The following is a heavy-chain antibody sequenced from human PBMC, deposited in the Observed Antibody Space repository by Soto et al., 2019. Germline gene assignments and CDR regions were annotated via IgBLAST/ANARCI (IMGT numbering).Heavy chain of an antibody. CDR2: ISYDGSNE. V-gene: IGHV3-30*18. CDR1: GFTFSSYG. CDR3: AKDTYYHDRSGYYIFDH. Sequence: GGSLRLSCAVSGFTFSSYGMHWVRQAPGKGLEWVAHISYDGSNEHYVDSVKGRFTISRDNSKNTLYLQMNSLRAEDTAVYYWAKDTYYHDRSGYYIFDHWGQGTPVTVSS. D-gene: IGHD3-22*01. J-gene: IGHJ4*02.